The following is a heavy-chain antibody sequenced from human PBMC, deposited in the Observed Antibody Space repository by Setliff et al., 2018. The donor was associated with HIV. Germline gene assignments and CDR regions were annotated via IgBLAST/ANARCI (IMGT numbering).Heavy chain of an antibody. CDR3: ARDREAGDWYFDL. Sequence: GASVKVSCKASGYNFIKFAIHWVRQAPGQGLEWMGWISAYNGNINYAQKFQGRVTMTTDTSTSTAHMELRSLRSDDTAVYYCARDREAGDWYFDLWGRGTLVTVSS. CDR2: ISAYNGNI. J-gene: IGHJ2*01. V-gene: IGHV1-18*01. D-gene: IGHD6-13*01. CDR1: GYNFIKFA.